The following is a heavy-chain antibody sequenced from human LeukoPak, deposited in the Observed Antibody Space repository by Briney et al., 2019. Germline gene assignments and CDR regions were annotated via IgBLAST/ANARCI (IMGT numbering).Heavy chain of an antibody. CDR2: INPNCGGT. CDR3: ARGRAAAGYDWFDP. Sequence: ASVKVSCKASGYTFTGYYMHWVRQAPGQGLEWMGWINPNCGGTNYAQKFQGRVTMTRDTSISTAYMELSRLRSDDTAVYYCARGRAAAGYDWFDPWGQGTLVTVSS. D-gene: IGHD6-13*01. V-gene: IGHV1-2*02. J-gene: IGHJ5*02. CDR1: GYTFTGYY.